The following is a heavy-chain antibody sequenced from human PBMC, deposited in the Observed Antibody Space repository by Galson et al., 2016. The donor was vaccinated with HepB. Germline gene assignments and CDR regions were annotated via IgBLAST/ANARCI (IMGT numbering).Heavy chain of an antibody. CDR2: LSPDGTDK. D-gene: IGHD4-11*01. CDR1: GFTFNDYW. CDR3: ARVDYTDEGINV. J-gene: IGHJ6*02. V-gene: IGHV3-7*01. Sequence: SLRLSCAASGFTFNDYWMTWVRQAPGKGLEWVANLSPDGTDKRYAGSVKGRFTTSRDNPNTSVFLQMSSLRAEDTALYYCARVDYTDEGINVWGQGTTVTVSS.